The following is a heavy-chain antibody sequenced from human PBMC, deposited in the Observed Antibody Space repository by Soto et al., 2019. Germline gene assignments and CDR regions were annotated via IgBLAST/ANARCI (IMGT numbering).Heavy chain of an antibody. V-gene: IGHV3-11*06. D-gene: IGHD6-19*01. J-gene: IGHJ4*02. Sequence: LRLSCAASGFTFSDYYMSWIRQAPGKGLEWVSYISSSSSYTNYADSVKGRFTISRDNAKNSLYLQMNSLRAEDTAVYYCARDRVRRSRSGWPYFDYWGQGTLVTVSS. CDR2: ISSSSSYT. CDR3: ARDRVRRSRSGWPYFDY. CDR1: GFTFSDYY.